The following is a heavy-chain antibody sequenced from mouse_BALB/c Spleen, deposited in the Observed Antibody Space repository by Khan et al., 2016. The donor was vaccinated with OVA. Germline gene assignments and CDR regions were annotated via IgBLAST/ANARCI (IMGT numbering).Heavy chain of an antibody. CDR2: IWAGGST. Sequence: QVQLKQSGPGLVAPSQSLSITCTVSGFSLTSYGVHWVRQPPGKGLEWLGVIWAGGSTNYNSGLMSRLSISKDNSKSQVFLKMTSLQTDDTAMYYCARLEDIWGQGTTLTVSS. V-gene: IGHV2-9*02. J-gene: IGHJ2*01. D-gene: IGHD1-3*01. CDR1: GFSLTSYG. CDR3: ARLEDI.